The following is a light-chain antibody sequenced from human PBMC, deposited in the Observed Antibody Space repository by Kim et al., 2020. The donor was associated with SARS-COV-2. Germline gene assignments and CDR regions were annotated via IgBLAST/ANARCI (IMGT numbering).Light chain of an antibody. J-gene: IGLJ2*01. V-gene: IGLV3-19*01. CDR2: DKN. Sequence: SSELTQDPAVSVALGQTVRITCQGDSLRSYYPSWYQQKPGQAPILVLYDKNNRPSGIPARFSGSSSGNTASLTITGARAEDEADYYCNSRDSSGYHHVLFGGGTQLTVL. CDR3: NSRDSSGYHHVL. CDR1: SLRSYY.